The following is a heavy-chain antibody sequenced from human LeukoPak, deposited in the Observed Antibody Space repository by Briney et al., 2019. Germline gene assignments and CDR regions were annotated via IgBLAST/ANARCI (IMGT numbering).Heavy chain of an antibody. CDR2: IWEDGTNI. V-gene: IGHV3-33*01. CDR1: GFTFSIYG. D-gene: IGHD6-19*01. Sequence: GGSLRLSCAASGFTFSIYGMHWVRQAPGKGLERGAVIWEDGTNIRYSDSVKGRFTISRDNSKNTLYLQMNRLRAEDTAVYYCARVGYNSGWYEYWGQGTLVTVSS. CDR3: ARVGYNSGWYEY. J-gene: IGHJ4*02.